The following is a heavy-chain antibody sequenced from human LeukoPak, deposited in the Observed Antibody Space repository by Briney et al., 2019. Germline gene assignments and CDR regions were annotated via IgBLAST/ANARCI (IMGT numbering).Heavy chain of an antibody. CDR3: AKRAHTGSYYAAFDY. V-gene: IGHV3-23*01. D-gene: IGHD1-26*01. J-gene: IGHJ4*02. CDR1: GFTFSSYA. Sequence: PGGSLRLSCAASGFTFSSYAMSWVRQAPGKGLEWVSGISGSGGSTYYAGSVKGRFTLSRDNSKNTLYLQMNSLRAEDTAVYYCAKRAHTGSYYAAFDYWGQGTLVTVSS. CDR2: ISGSGGST.